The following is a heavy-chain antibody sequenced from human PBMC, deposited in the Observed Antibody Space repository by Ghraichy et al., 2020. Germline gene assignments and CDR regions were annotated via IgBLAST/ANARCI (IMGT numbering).Heavy chain of an antibody. D-gene: IGHD1-14*01. J-gene: IGHJ2*01. Sequence: WGSLRLSCAASGFTFSNAWMSWVRQAPGKGLEWVGRIKSKTDGGTTDYAAPVKGRFTISRDDSKNTLYLQMNSLKTEDTAVYYCPTDPEEVWYFDLWGRGTLVTVSS. CDR3: PTDPEEVWYFDL. V-gene: IGHV3-15*01. CDR2: IKSKTDGGTT. CDR1: GFTFSNAW.